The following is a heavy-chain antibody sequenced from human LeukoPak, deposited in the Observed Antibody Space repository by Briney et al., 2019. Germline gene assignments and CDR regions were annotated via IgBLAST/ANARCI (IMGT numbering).Heavy chain of an antibody. CDR1: GFTFSSNW. CDR3: VRDDGSLIGRD. Sequence: PGGSLRLSCAAYGFTFSSNWMGWVRQAPGKGVEWVANKKEAGKEKYYGDSVTGRFTIARDNANKLLDLQMNSLRGDNSAVYYCVRDDGSLIGRDWGQGTMVTVSS. CDR2: KKEAGKEK. J-gene: IGHJ3*01. V-gene: IGHV3-7*01. D-gene: IGHD2/OR15-2a*01.